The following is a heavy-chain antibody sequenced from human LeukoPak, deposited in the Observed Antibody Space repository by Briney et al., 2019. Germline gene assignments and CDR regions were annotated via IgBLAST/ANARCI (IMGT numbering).Heavy chain of an antibody. CDR1: GFTFSSYW. CDR3: ARGPYYYYYSMDV. Sequence: PGGSLRLSCAASGFTFSSYWMSWVRQAPGKGLEWVANIKQDGSEKYYVDSVKGRFTISRDNAKNSLYLQMNSLRAEDTAVYYCARGPYYYYYSMDVWGQGTTVTVSS. J-gene: IGHJ6*02. CDR2: IKQDGSEK. V-gene: IGHV3-7*01.